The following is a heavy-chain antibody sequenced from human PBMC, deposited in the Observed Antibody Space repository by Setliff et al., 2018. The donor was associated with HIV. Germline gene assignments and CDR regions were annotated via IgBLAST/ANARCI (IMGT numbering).Heavy chain of an antibody. J-gene: IGHJ4*02. V-gene: IGHV1-3*03. D-gene: IGHD3-22*01. CDR3: ARERDSNGYQFDY. Sequence: ASVKVSCKASGFTFTNYAIHWVRQAPGQRLEWMGWINVDSGNTKYLQDLQGRVTITKDRSASTAYMEVSNLRSEDMAVYYCARERDSNGYQFDYWGQGSLFTVSS. CDR1: GFTFTNYA. CDR2: INVDSGNT.